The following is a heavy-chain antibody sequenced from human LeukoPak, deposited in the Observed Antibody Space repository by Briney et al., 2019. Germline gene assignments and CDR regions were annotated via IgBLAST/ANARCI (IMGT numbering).Heavy chain of an antibody. CDR2: IYTSGST. Sequence: SETLSLTCTVSGGSICSYYWSWIRQPPGKGLEWIGYIYTSGSTNYNPSLKSRVTISVDTSKNQFSLKLSSVTAADTAVYYCASSPLAAADPYYFDYWGQGTLVTVSS. CDR3: ASSPLAAADPYYFDY. J-gene: IGHJ4*02. CDR1: GGSICSYY. D-gene: IGHD6-13*01. V-gene: IGHV4-4*09.